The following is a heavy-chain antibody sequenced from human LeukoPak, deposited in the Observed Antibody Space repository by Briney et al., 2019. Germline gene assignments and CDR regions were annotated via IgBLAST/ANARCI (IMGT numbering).Heavy chain of an antibody. D-gene: IGHD3-22*01. Sequence: GASVKVSCKVSGYTLTELSMHWVRQAPGKGLEWMGGFDPEDGETIYAQKFQGRVTMTEDTSTDTAYMELSSLRSEDTAVYCCATDPYYYDSSGYYPWGQGTLVTVSS. V-gene: IGHV1-24*01. CDR3: ATDPYYYDSSGYYP. CDR2: FDPEDGET. J-gene: IGHJ5*02. CDR1: GYTLTELS.